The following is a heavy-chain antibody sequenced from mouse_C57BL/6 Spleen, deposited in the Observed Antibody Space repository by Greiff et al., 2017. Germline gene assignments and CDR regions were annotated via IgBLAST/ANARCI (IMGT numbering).Heavy chain of an antibody. V-gene: IGHV1-82*01. CDR1: GYAFSSSW. CDR2: IYPGDGDT. D-gene: IGHD1-1*01. J-gene: IGHJ2*01. CDR3: ASRGGSFDY. Sequence: VQGVESGPELVKPGASVKISCKASGYAFSSSWMNWVKQRPGKGLEWIGRIYPGDGDTNYNGKFKGKATLTADKSSSTAYMQLSSLTSEDSAVYFCASRGGSFDYWGQGTTLTVSS.